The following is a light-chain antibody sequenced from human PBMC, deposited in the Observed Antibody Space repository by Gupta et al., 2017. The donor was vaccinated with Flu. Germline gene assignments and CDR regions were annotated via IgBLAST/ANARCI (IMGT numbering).Light chain of an antibody. Sequence: QSALTQPPSASGTPGQRITISCSGSRSNIGSNVVHWYQQLPGTAPKLLIYANNERPSGVPDRVSGSKSCTSASPDISGLQPEDEAVYFCSAWDDSAGGHVVFGGGTKVTVL. J-gene: IGLJ2*01. CDR1: RSNIGSNV. CDR2: ANN. CDR3: SAWDDSAGGHVV. V-gene: IGLV1-44*01.